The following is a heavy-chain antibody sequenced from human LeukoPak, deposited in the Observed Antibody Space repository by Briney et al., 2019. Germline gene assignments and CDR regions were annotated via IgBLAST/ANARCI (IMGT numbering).Heavy chain of an antibody. CDR3: ARQDTGPI. Sequence: PGGSLRLSCAASGFTVSSNYMSWVRQAPGKGLEWVANIKQDGSEKYYVDSVKGRFTISRDNAKNSLYLQMNSLRAEDTAVYYCARQDTGPIWGQGTMVTVSS. V-gene: IGHV3-7*01. CDR1: GFTVSSNY. CDR2: IKQDGSEK. J-gene: IGHJ3*02.